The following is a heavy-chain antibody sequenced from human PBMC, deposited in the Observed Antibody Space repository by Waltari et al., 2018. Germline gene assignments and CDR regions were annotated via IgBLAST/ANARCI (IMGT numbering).Heavy chain of an antibody. J-gene: IGHJ6*02. CDR2: IYHSGST. Sequence: QVQLQESGPGLVKPSETLSLTCAVSGYSISSGYYWVWIRQPPGKGLQGMGSIYHSGSTYYNPSLKSRVTISVDTSKNQFSLKLSSVTAADTAVYYCAREGISIAAAGTGLYYYYYYGMDVWGQGTTVTVSS. CDR1: GYSISSGYY. CDR3: AREGISIAAAGTGLYYYYYYGMDV. V-gene: IGHV4-38-2*02. D-gene: IGHD6-13*01.